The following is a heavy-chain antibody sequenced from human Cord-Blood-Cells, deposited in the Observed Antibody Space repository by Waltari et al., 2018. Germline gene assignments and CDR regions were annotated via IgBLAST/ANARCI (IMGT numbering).Heavy chain of an antibody. V-gene: IGHV1-69*01. CDR2: IIPIFGTA. J-gene: IGHJ3*02. D-gene: IGHD4-4*01. CDR1: GGTFSSYG. Sequence: QVQLVQSGAEVKKPGSSVKVSCKASGGTFSSYGISWVRKAPGQGLEWVGGIIPIFGTANQAQKFQGRVTITADESTDTAYMGLSSLRSEDTAVYYCASPSATVFAFDIWGQGTMVTVSS. CDR3: ASPSATVFAFDI.